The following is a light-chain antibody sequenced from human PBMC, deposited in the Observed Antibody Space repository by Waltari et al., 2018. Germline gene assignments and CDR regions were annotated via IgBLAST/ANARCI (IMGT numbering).Light chain of an antibody. CDR1: SLIRSY. CDR2: GHN. J-gene: IGLJ3*02. CDR3: NSRDSSGKVL. V-gene: IGLV3-19*01. Sequence: SSELTQDPAVSVALGQTVRITCQGASLIRSYESWYQRKPGQAPFLVMYGHNKRPSGIPDRFSGSSSGDTSSLTITGTQAEDEADYYCNSRDSSGKVLFGGGTKLTVL.